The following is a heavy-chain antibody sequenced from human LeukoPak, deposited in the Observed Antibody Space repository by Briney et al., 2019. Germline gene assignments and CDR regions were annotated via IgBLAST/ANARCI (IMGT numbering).Heavy chain of an antibody. V-gene: IGHV4-4*02. CDR2: IYYSGST. D-gene: IGHD6-13*01. J-gene: IGHJ4*02. CDR3: ARERQQLVQSYFDY. CDR1: GGSISSSNW. Sequence: SETLSLTCAVSGGSISSSNWWSWVRQPPGKGLEWIGEIYYSGSTNYNPSLKSRVTISVDTSKNQFSLKLSSVTAADTAVYYCARERQQLVQSYFDYWGQGTLVTVSS.